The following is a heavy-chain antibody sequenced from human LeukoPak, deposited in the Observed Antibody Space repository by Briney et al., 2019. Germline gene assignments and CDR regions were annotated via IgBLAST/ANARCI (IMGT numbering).Heavy chain of an antibody. CDR2: INPHSGAS. Sequence: ASVKVSCKASGYGFSDVYFNWVRQAPGQGLEWMGWINPHSGASKYAQRFQGRVSMDASIDTAYLELSWLTSDDTAVYYCATSSTVTHTRGPWGPGTLVTVSS. CDR1: GYGFSDVY. J-gene: IGHJ5*02. D-gene: IGHD1-1*01. CDR3: ATSSTVTHTRGP. V-gene: IGHV1-2*02.